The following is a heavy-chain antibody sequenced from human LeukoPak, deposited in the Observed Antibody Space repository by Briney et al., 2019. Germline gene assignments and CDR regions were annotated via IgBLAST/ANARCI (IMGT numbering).Heavy chain of an antibody. D-gene: IGHD1-26*01. CDR2: MNPKSGNT. J-gene: IGHJ5*02. CDR1: GYTFTSYD. CDR3: ARVGREDSGYSWFDP. V-gene: IGHV1-8*03. Sequence: GESLKISCKGSGYTFTSYDINWVRQATGQGLEWMGWMNPKSGNTGYAQKFQDRVTITRNTSISTAYMELSSLRSEDTAVYYCARVGREDSGYSWFDPWGQGTLVTVSS.